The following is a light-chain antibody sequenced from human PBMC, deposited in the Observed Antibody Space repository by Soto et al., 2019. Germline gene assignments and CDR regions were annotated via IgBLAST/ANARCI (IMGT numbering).Light chain of an antibody. Sequence: DIQMTQSPSTTSASVGDRVTITCRASQSVSNWLAWYQQKPGKAPKLLIYGASTLENGVPSRFSGSGSGTEFTLTISSLQPDDFATYYCQQFNTSSPWTFGQGTKVEIK. CDR1: QSVSNW. CDR3: QQFNTSSPWT. V-gene: IGKV1-5*03. CDR2: GAS. J-gene: IGKJ1*01.